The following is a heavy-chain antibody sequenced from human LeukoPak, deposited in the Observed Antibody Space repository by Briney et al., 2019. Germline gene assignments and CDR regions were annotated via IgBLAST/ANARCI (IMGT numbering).Heavy chain of an antibody. CDR1: GFTFSSYA. CDR3: AKGNGYSYGRYYFDY. V-gene: IGHV3-23*01. CDR2: ITASGGNT. Sequence: GGSLRLSCAAYGFTFSSYAMGWVRQAPGKGPDWVSAITASGGNTYYADSVKGRFTISRDNSKNTLYLQVNSLRAEDTAVYYCAKGNGYSYGRYYFDYWGQGTLVTVSS. D-gene: IGHD5-18*01. J-gene: IGHJ4*02.